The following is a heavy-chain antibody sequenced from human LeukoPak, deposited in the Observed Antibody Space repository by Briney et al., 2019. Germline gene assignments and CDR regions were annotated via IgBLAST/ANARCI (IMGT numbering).Heavy chain of an antibody. Sequence: SDTLSLTCAVYGGSFSGYYWSWLRQPPGKGLEWIAEITHSGSTNYNPSLKSRVTISVDTSKNQFSLNLSSVTAADTAVDYCARVGCSGGTCYSRDFDFWGQGTLVTVSS. V-gene: IGHV4-34*01. CDR2: ITHSGST. J-gene: IGHJ4*02. CDR3: ARVGCSGGTCYSRDFDF. CDR1: GGSFSGYY. D-gene: IGHD2-15*01.